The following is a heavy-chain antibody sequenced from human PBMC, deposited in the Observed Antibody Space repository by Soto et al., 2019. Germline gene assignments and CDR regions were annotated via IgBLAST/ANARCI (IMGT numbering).Heavy chain of an antibody. Sequence: ASVKVSCKASGYTFTSYYMHWVRQAPGQGLEWMGIINPSGGSTSYAQKFQGRVTMTRDTSTSTVYMELSSLRSEDTAVYYCSRDYRTYYYDSSGHRMVVLGMVVWG. V-gene: IGHV1-46*03. D-gene: IGHD3-22*01. CDR1: GYTFTSYY. CDR2: INPSGGST. CDR3: SRDYRTYYYDSSGHRMVVLGMVV. J-gene: IGHJ6*02.